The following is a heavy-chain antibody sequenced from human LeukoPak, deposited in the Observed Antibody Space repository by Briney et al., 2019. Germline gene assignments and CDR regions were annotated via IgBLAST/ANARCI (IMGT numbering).Heavy chain of an antibody. V-gene: IGHV3-7*05. Sequence: PGGSLRLSCAASGITFSSYWMSWVRQAPGKGLEWVACITQDGSEKHYVDSVKGRFTISRDNAKNSLYLQMNSLRAEDTAVYYCATGTYSSSGYWGQGTLVTVSS. CDR3: ATGTYSSSGY. CDR2: ITQDGSEK. D-gene: IGHD6-6*01. J-gene: IGHJ4*02. CDR1: GITFSSYW.